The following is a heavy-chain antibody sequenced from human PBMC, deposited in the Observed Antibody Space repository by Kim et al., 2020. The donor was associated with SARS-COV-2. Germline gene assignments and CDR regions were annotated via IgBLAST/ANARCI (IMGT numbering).Heavy chain of an antibody. CDR2: IYHSGST. CDR1: GGSISSSNW. D-gene: IGHD6-13*01. V-gene: IGHV4-4*02. CDR3: ARAGVAAALYYYYYYMDV. Sequence: SETLSLTCAVSGGSISSSNWWSWVRQPPGKGLEWIGEIYHSGSTNYNPSLKSRVTISVDKSKNQFSLKLSSVTAADTAVYYCARAGVAAALYYYYYYMDVWGKGTTVTVSS. J-gene: IGHJ6*03.